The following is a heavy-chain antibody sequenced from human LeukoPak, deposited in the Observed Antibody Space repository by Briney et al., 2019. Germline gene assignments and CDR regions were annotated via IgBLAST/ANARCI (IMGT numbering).Heavy chain of an antibody. CDR2: INPNSGGT. CDR3: ASHYDSWSDGAFDI. J-gene: IGHJ3*02. CDR1: GYTFTGYY. Sequence: GASVKVSCKASGYTFTGYYMHWVRQAPGQGLEWMGWINPNSGGTNYAQKFQGWVTMTRDTSISTAYMELSRLRSDDTAVYYCASHYDSWSDGAFDIWGQGTMVTVSS. V-gene: IGHV1-2*04. D-gene: IGHD3-22*01.